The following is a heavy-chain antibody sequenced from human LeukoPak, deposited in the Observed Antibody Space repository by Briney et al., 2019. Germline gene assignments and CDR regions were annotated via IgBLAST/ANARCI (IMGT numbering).Heavy chain of an antibody. D-gene: IGHD6-13*01. CDR3: ARTPAAAGTPTHDY. J-gene: IGHJ4*02. Sequence: PSETLSFTCAVYGGSFSGYYWSWIRQPPGKGLEWIGEINHSGSTNYNPSLKSRVTISVDTSKNQFSLKLSSVTAADTAVYYCARTPAAAGTPTHDYWGQGTLVTVSS. V-gene: IGHV4-34*01. CDR2: INHSGST. CDR1: GGSFSGYY.